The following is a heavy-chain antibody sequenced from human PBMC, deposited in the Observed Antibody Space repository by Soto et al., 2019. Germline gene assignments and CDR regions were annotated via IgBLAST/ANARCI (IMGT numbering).Heavy chain of an antibody. Sequence: GASVKVSCKASGYTFTSYDINWVRQATGQGLEWMGWMNPNSGNTGYAQKFQGRVTMTRNTSISTAYVELSSLRSEDTAVYYCARNWGSRYYYYYYMDVWSKGTTVTVSS. V-gene: IGHV1-8*01. CDR3: ARNWGSRYYYYYYMDV. D-gene: IGHD7-27*01. CDR2: MNPNSGNT. J-gene: IGHJ6*03. CDR1: GYTFTSYD.